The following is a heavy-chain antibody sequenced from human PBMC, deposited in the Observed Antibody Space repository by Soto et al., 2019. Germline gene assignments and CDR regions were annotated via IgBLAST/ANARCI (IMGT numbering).Heavy chain of an antibody. D-gene: IGHD2-15*01. J-gene: IGHJ6*02. V-gene: IGHV1-69*13. Sequence: ASVKVSCKASGGTFSSYAISCVRQAPGQGLEWMGGIIPIFGTANYAQKFQGRVTITADESTSTAYMELSSLRPEDTAVYYCARLDSGGSFYGMDVWGQGTTVTLSS. CDR3: ARLDSGGSFYGMDV. CDR2: IIPIFGTA. CDR1: GGTFSSYA.